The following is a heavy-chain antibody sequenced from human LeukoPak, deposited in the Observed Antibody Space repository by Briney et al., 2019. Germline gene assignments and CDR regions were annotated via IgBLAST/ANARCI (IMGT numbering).Heavy chain of an antibody. CDR1: GYTFTGYY. J-gene: IGHJ4*02. CDR3: ARDYGGPSWFGGINY. Sequence: GASVTVSCKASGYTFTGYYIHWVRQAPGQALERMGWLNPNSGGTNYAQNFQGRVTMTRDTSISAAYMEVSRLTSHDTALYYCARDYGGPSWFGGINYWGQGTLDTVSS. V-gene: IGHV1-2*02. CDR2: LNPNSGGT. D-gene: IGHD3-10*01.